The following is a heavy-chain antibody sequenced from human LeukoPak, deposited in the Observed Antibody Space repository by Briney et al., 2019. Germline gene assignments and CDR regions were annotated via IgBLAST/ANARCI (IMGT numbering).Heavy chain of an antibody. CDR3: ARATGYSSSWYGGWFDP. CDR2: IKQDGSEK. CDR1: GFTFSSYW. V-gene: IGHV3-7*01. Sequence: GGSLRLSCAASGFTFSSYWMSWVRQAPGKGLEWVANIKQDGSEKYYVDSVKGRFTISRDNAKNSLYLQMNSLRAEDTAVYYCARATGYSSSWYGGWFDPWGQGTLVTVSS. J-gene: IGHJ5*02. D-gene: IGHD6-13*01.